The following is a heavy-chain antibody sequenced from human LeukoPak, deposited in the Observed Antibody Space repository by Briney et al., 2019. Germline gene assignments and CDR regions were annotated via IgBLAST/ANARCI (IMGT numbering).Heavy chain of an antibody. CDR1: GGTFSSYA. CDR2: IIPIFGTA. CDR3: ASYSSSSGGFDY. Sequence: VKVSCRASGGTFSSYAISWVRQAPGQGLEWMGGIIPIFGTANYAQKFQGRVTITADESTSTAYMELSSLRSEDTAVYYCASYSSSSGGFDYWGQGTVVTVSS. V-gene: IGHV1-69*13. J-gene: IGHJ4*02. D-gene: IGHD6-6*01.